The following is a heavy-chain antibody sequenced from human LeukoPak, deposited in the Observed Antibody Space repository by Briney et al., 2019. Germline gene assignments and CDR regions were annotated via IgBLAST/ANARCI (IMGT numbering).Heavy chain of an antibody. CDR1: GFTFSSYA. J-gene: IGHJ4*02. D-gene: IGHD3-22*01. CDR2: ISGSGGST. CDR3: AKDPLPQITMIVVGTYYFDY. V-gene: IGHV3-23*01. Sequence: GGSLRLSCAASGFTFSSYAMSWVRQAPGKGLEWVSAISGSGGSTYYADSVKGRFTISRDNSKNTLYLQMNSLRAEDTAVYYCAKDPLPQITMIVVGTYYFDYWGQGTLVTVSS.